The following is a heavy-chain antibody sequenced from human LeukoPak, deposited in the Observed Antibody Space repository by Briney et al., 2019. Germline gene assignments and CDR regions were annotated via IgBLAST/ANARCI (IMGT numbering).Heavy chain of an antibody. CDR2: INPNSGGT. CDR3: ARQFDDPYGPHFTGFLKNWFDP. CDR1: GYTFTGYY. D-gene: IGHD3-10*01. V-gene: IGHV1-2*02. Sequence: ASVKVSCKASGYTFTGYYMHWVRQAPGQGLEWMGWINPNSGGTNYAQKFQGRVTMTRDTSISTAYMELSRLRSDDTAVYYCARQFDDPYGPHFTGFLKNWFDPWGQGTLVTVSS. J-gene: IGHJ5*02.